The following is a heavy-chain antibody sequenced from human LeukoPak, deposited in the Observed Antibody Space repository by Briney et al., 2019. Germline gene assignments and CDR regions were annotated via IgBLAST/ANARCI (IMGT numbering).Heavy chain of an antibody. CDR1: GFTFSSFA. V-gene: IGHV3-23*01. Sequence: GGSLRLSCEASGFTFSSFAMSWVRQAPGQGLEWVSATSGSGINIYYADSVKGRFTISRDNSKNTVYLQMNSLRAEDTAVYYCANGLVRGVVTGYWGQGTLVTVSS. J-gene: IGHJ4*02. CDR2: TSGSGINI. D-gene: IGHD3-10*01. CDR3: ANGLVRGVVTGY.